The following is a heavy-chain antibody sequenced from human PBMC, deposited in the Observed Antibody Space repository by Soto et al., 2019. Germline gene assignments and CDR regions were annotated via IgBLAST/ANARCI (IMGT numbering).Heavy chain of an antibody. CDR2: ISAYNGNT. V-gene: IGHV1-18*01. CDR1: GYTFTSYG. D-gene: IGHD4-17*01. CDR3: ARVTTRDPYYYYYMDV. Sequence: ASVKVSCKASGYTFTSYGSSWVRQAPGQGLEWMGWISAYNGNTNYAQKLQGRVTMTTDTSTSTAYMELRSLRSDDTAVYYCARVTTRDPYYYYYMDVWGKGTTVTVSS. J-gene: IGHJ6*03.